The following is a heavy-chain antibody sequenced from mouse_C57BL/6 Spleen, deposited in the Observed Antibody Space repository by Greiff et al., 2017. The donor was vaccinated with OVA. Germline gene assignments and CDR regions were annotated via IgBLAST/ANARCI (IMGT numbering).Heavy chain of an antibody. CDR1: GYAFSSSW. D-gene: IGHD1-1*01. J-gene: IGHJ2*01. V-gene: IGHV1-82*01. Sequence: QVQLKQSGPELVKPGASVKISCKASGYAFSSSWMNWVKQRPGKGLEWIGRIYPGDGDTNYNGKFKGKATLTADKSSSTAYMQLSSLTSEDSAVYFCARGGITTVVAMDYWGQGTTLTVSS. CDR2: IYPGDGDT. CDR3: ARGGITTVVAMDY.